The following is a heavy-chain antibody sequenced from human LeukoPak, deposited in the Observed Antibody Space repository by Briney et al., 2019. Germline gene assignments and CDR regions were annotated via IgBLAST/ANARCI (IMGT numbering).Heavy chain of an antibody. Sequence: ASLKVSCMASGYIFTDYFMHWVRQAPGQGLEWMGWINPNKGDTSYAQKFQGWVTMTRDTSISTVYMELRRLTSDDTAVYYCARGSRVAEPGSGWLDPWGQGTLVTVSS. CDR1: GYIFTDYF. CDR2: INPNKGDT. D-gene: IGHD6-13*01. CDR3: ARGSRVAEPGSGWLDP. J-gene: IGHJ5*02. V-gene: IGHV1-2*04.